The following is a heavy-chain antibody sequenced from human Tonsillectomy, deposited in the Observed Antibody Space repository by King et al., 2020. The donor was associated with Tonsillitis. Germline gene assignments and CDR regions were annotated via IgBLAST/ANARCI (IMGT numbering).Heavy chain of an antibody. CDR2: ISPDSDT. CDR3: TKAPKYNYDGLFDP. V-gene: IGHV1-2*02. CDR1: GSTFNDFY. D-gene: IGHD3-16*01. Sequence: VQLVESGAEVKKPGASVKVSCKASGSTFNDFYIHWVRQAPGQGLEWMGWISPDSDTNYAQKFQGRVTMTRATSITTAYMDLGSLKSDETAVYYCTKAPKYNYDGLFDPWGQGTLVTV. J-gene: IGHJ5*02.